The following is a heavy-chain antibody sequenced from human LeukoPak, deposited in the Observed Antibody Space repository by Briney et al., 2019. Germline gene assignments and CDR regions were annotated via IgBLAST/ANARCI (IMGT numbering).Heavy chain of an antibody. CDR2: ISAYNGNT. V-gene: IGHV1-18*04. Sequence: ASVKVSCKTSGYTFTGDYMHWVRQAPGQGLEWMGWISAYNGNTNYAQKLQGRVTMTTDTSTSTAYMELRSLRSDDTAVYYCARAKIAVAGTGDYWGQGTLVTVSS. J-gene: IGHJ4*02. CDR1: GYTFTGDY. D-gene: IGHD6-19*01. CDR3: ARAKIAVAGTGDY.